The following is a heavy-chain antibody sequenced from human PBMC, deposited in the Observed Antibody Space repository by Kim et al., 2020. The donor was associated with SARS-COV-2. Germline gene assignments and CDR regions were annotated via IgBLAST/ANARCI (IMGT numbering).Heavy chain of an antibody. J-gene: IGHJ6*03. CDR1: GYTFTSYG. Sequence: ASVKVSCKASGYTFTSYGISWVRQAPGQGLEWMGWISAYNGNTNYAQKLQGRVTMTTDTSTSTAYMELRSLRSDDTAVYYCARGNYCSGGSCYFSLFDYYYYYMDVWGKGTTVTVSS. D-gene: IGHD2-15*01. CDR2: ISAYNGNT. CDR3: ARGNYCSGGSCYFSLFDYYYYYMDV. V-gene: IGHV1-18*01.